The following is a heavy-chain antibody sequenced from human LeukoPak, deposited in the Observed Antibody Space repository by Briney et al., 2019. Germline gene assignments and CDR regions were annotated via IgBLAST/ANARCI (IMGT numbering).Heavy chain of an antibody. D-gene: IGHD5-12*01. J-gene: IGHJ4*02. CDR3: ARELLSYDSQGY. CDR2: ISAYNGNT. Sequence: ASVKVSCKASGYTFTGYYMHWVRQAPGQGLEWMGWISAYNGNTNYAQKLQGRVTMTTDTSTSTAYMELRSLRSDDTAVYYCARELLSYDSQGYWGQGTLVTVSS. CDR1: GYTFTGYY. V-gene: IGHV1-18*04.